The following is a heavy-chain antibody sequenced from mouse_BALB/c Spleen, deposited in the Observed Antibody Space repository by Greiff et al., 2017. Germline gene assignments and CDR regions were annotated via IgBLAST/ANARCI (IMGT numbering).Heavy chain of an antibody. D-gene: IGHD2-2*01. CDR1: GFSLTSYG. CDR2: IWSGGST. CDR3: ARWGLPHYYAMDY. V-gene: IGHV2-2*02. J-gene: IGHJ4*01. Sequence: VQLKESGPGLVQPSQSLSITCTVSGFSLTSYGVHWVRQSPGKGLEWLGVIWSGGSTDYNAAFISRLSISKDNSKSQVFFKMNSLQANDTAIYYCARWGLPHYYAMDYWGQGTSVTVSS.